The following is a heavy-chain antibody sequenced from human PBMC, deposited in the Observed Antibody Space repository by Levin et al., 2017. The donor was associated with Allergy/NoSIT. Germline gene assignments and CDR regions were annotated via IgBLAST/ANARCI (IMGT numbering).Heavy chain of an antibody. Sequence: GGSLRLSCAASGFTFSNYGMTWVRQAPGKGLEWVSTIGVSGGSSYYADSVRGRFTISRDNSKNTVYLQMNSLRAEDTAVYYCAKGGSGPFCSSVGCYFWGQGTLVTVSS. CDR3: AKGGSGPFCSSVGCYF. CDR1: GFTFSNYG. J-gene: IGHJ4*02. V-gene: IGHV3-23*01. D-gene: IGHD2-2*01. CDR2: IGVSGGSS.